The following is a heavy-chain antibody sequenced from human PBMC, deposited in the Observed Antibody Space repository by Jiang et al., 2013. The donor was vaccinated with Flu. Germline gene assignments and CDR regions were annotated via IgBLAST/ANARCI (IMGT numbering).Heavy chain of an antibody. V-gene: IGHV4-59*01. Sequence: PGLVKPSETLSLTCTVSGDSISSYYWNWIRQSPGKGLEWIGHVYFSGSTNYNPALKSRVTISVDTSKNQFSLKLASVTAADTAVYYCARDYDFWSTGGGLDVWGQGTTVTVSS. J-gene: IGHJ6*02. CDR3: ARDYDFWSTGGGLDV. CDR2: VYFSGST. D-gene: IGHD3/OR15-3a*01. CDR1: GDSISSYY.